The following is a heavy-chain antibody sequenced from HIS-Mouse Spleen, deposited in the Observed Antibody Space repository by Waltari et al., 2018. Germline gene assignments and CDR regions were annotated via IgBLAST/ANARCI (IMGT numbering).Heavy chain of an antibody. CDR3: AREIPYSSSWYDWYFDL. D-gene: IGHD6-13*01. J-gene: IGHJ2*01. V-gene: IGHV4-39*07. CDR2: IDYSGST. Sequence: QLQLQESGPGLVKPSETLSLTCTVSGGSISSSSYYWGWIRQPPGKGLEWIGSIDYSGSTYYNPSLKSRVTISVDTSKNPFSLKLSSVTAADTAVYYCAREIPYSSSWYDWYFDLWGRGTLVTVSS. CDR1: GGSISSSSYY.